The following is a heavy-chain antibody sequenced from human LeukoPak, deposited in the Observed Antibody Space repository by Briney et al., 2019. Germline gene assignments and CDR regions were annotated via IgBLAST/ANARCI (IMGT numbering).Heavy chain of an antibody. V-gene: IGHV4-34*01. D-gene: IGHD1-1*01. J-gene: IGHJ5*02. CDR2: INHSGST. CDR3: ATPAGTYNWFDP. CDR1: GGSSSGYY. Sequence: SETLSLTCALYGGSSSGYYWGWVRQPPGKGLEWIGEINHSGSTNYDPSLKSRVTISVDTSMNQFSLKLTFLYSADTPVYYCATPAGTYNWFDPWGQGTLVTVSS.